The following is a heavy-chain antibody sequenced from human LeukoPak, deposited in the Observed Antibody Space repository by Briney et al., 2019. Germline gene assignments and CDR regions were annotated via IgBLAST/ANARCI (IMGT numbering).Heavy chain of an antibody. CDR1: GVSISSYY. Sequence: PSETLSLTCTVSGVSISSYYWSWIRQPPGKGLEWIGYIYYTGSTDYIPSLKSRVTISVDRSKNQFSLKLSSVTAADTAVYYCARGSSWVFDYWGQGTLVTVSS. V-gene: IGHV4-59*12. CDR2: IYYTGST. D-gene: IGHD6-13*01. CDR3: ARGSSWVFDY. J-gene: IGHJ4*02.